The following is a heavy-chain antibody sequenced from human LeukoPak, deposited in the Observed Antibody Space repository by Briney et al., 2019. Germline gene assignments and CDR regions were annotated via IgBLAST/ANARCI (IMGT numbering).Heavy chain of an antibody. D-gene: IGHD6-19*01. CDR3: ARHPGIAVVDYYFDY. V-gene: IGHV1-69*05. J-gene: IGHJ4*02. CDR1: GGTFSSYA. Sequence: SVKVSCKASGGTFSSYAISWVRQAPGQGLEWMGRIIPIFGTANYAQKFQGRATITTDESTSTAYMELSSLRSEDTAVYYCARHPGIAVVDYYFDYWGQGTLVTVSS. CDR2: IIPIFGTA.